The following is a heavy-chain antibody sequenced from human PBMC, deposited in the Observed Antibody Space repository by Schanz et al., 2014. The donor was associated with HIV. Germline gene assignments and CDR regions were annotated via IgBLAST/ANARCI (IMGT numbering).Heavy chain of an antibody. V-gene: IGHV4-34*01. Sequence: VQLVESGGGLVQPGGSLRLSCAVSGFTFSSYSMNWVRQSPGKGLEWIGEINHIGRTNYSPSLKSRVAILGDTSKKQFSRTRTSVTAADTAVYFCARSSAWGDFGVEDAFDLWGQGTPVTVSS. J-gene: IGHJ3*01. CDR1: GFTFSSYS. CDR2: INHIGRT. D-gene: IGHD3-3*01. CDR3: ARSSAWGDFGVEDAFDL.